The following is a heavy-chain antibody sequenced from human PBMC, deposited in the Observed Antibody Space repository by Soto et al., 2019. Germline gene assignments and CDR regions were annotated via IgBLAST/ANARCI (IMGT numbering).Heavy chain of an antibody. CDR1: GFTFSSYA. CDR3: AKPLGPPAYEYYYYYGMDV. D-gene: IGHD2-2*01. Sequence: GESLKISCAASGFTFSSYAMSWVRQAPGKGLEWVSAISGSGGSTYYADSVKGRFTISRGNSKNTLYLQMNSLGAEDTAVYYCAKPLGPPAYEYYYYYGMDVWGQGTTVTVSS. J-gene: IGHJ6*02. V-gene: IGHV3-23*01. CDR2: ISGSGGST.